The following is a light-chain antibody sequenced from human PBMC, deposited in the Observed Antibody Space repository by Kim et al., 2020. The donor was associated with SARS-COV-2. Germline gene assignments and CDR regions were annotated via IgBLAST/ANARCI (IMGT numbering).Light chain of an antibody. CDR3: CSYANGGTWV. CDR2: GDN. Sequence: GQSITSSCSGTNNDVGSHDLVSWYQHHPGSAPKLVIYGDNQRPSGVSSRFSGSKSGNTASLTISGLYPEDEADYYCCSYANGGTWVFGGGTKLTVL. CDR1: NNDVGSHDL. J-gene: IGLJ3*02. V-gene: IGLV2-23*01.